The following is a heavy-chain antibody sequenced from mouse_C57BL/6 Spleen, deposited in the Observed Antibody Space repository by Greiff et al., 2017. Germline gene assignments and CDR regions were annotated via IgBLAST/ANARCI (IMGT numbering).Heavy chain of an antibody. V-gene: IGHV7-3*01. CDR2: IRNKANGYTT. CDR1: GFTFTDYY. Sequence: DVQLVESGGGLVQPGGSLSLSCAASGFTFTDYYMSWVRQPPGKALEWLGFIRNKANGYTTEYSASVKGRFTISRDNSQSILYLQMNALRAEDSATYYCARYTAQATWFAYWGQGTLVTVSA. D-gene: IGHD3-2*02. CDR3: ARYTAQATWFAY. J-gene: IGHJ3*01.